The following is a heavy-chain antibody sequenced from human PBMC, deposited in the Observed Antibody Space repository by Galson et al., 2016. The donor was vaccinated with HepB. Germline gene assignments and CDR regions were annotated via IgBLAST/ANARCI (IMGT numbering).Heavy chain of an antibody. CDR3: AREKPSSWSATYYYGMAV. J-gene: IGHJ6*02. CDR1: GASVSSESYY. D-gene: IGHD6-13*01. Sequence: SETLSPTCTVSGASVSSESYYWNWIRQPPGKGLDWIGYVFDSGRTNYNPSPQSRATISVDTSSTQFPLKLSFVTAADTARYYWAREKPSSWSATYYYGMAVWGQGTTVTVSS. CDR2: VFDSGRT. V-gene: IGHV4-61*01.